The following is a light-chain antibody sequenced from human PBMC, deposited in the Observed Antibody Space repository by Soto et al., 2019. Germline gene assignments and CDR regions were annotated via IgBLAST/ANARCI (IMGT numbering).Light chain of an antibody. CDR1: QSIAIY. Sequence: DIPITQSPSSLSASVGDRVTITCRASQSIAIYLNWYQQKPGKAPNLLIYAASSLQSGVPLRFSGSGSGTDFTLTISSLQPEDFATYYCQQTYSSLITFGQGTRLEI. J-gene: IGKJ5*01. CDR2: AAS. V-gene: IGKV1-39*01. CDR3: QQTYSSLIT.